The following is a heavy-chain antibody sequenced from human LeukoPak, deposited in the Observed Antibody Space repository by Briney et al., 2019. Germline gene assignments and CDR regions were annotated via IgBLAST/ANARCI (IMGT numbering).Heavy chain of an antibody. CDR3: ARDTILGATRGYFDY. V-gene: IGHV4-30-2*01. J-gene: IGHJ4*02. CDR1: GGSISSGGYS. Sequence: SQTLSLTCAVSGGSISSGGYSWSWIWQPPGKGLEWIGYIYHSGSTYYNPSLKSRVTISADRSISTAYLQWSSLKASDTAMYYCARDTILGATRGYFDYWGQGTLVTVSS. D-gene: IGHD1-26*01. CDR2: IYHSGST.